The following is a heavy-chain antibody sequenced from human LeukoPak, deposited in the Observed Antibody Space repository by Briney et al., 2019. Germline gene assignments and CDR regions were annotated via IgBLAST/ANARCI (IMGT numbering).Heavy chain of an antibody. CDR1: GYTFTSYY. CDR2: INPSGGST. D-gene: IGHD3-16*01. J-gene: IGHJ4*02. V-gene: IGHV1-46*01. Sequence: SVKISCKASGYTFTSYYMHWVRHPPGQGLETMGIINPSGGSTSYAQKFQGRVTMTRDTSTSTVYMELSSLRSEDTAVYYCASPGEKDYYFDYWGQGTLVTVSS. CDR3: ASPGEKDYYFDY.